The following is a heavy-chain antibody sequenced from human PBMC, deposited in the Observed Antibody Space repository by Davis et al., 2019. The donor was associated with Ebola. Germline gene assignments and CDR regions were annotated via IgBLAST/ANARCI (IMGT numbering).Heavy chain of an antibody. CDR3: AREYSGSYGGFFDY. CDR2: ISGSGSST. V-gene: IGHV3-23*01. J-gene: IGHJ4*02. Sequence: GGSLRLSCAASGFTFSSYAMSWVRQAPGKGLEWVSGISGSGSSTYYADSVKGRFTISRDNSKNTLYLQMNSLRAEDTAVYYCAREYSGSYGGFFDYWGQGTLVTVSS. D-gene: IGHD1-26*01. CDR1: GFTFSSYA.